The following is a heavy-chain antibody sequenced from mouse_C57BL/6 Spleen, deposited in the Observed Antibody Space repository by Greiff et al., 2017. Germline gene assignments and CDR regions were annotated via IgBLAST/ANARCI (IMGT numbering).Heavy chain of an antibody. D-gene: IGHD3-2*02. V-gene: IGHV1-18*01. CDR3: ARERRSSGYPWFAY. J-gene: IGHJ3*01. Sequence: VQLKESGPELVKPGASVKIPCKASGYTFTDYNMDWVKQSHGKSLEWIGDINPNNGGTIYNQKFKGKATLTVDKSSSTAYMELRSLTSEDTAVYYCARERRSSGYPWFAYWGQGTLVTVSA. CDR2: INPNNGGT. CDR1: GYTFTDYN.